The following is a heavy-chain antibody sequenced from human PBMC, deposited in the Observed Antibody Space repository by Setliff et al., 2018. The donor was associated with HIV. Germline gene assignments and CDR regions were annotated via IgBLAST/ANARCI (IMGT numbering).Heavy chain of an antibody. Sequence: PSETLSLTCTVSGGSISSGSYYWSWIRQPAGKGLEWIGHIYTSGSTNYNPSLKSRVTISVDTSKNQFSLKLSSVTAADTAVYYCARYSSGWYRGAFDIWGQGTMVTVS. J-gene: IGHJ3*02. CDR3: ARYSSGWYRGAFDI. V-gene: IGHV4-61*09. CDR1: GGSISSGSYY. D-gene: IGHD6-19*01. CDR2: IYTSGST.